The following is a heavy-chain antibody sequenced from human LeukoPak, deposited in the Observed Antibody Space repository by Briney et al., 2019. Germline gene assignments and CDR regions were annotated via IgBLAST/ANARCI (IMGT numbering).Heavy chain of an antibody. CDR1: GGSISSSSFF. CDR2: VSYSGTT. V-gene: IGHV4-39*01. J-gene: IGHJ3*02. CDR3: ARLRYNWILPGPDAFDI. Sequence: KASETLSLTCTVSGGSISSSSFFWAWIRQPPGKGLEWIGTVSYSGTTYYSPSLKSRVTISVDTSKNQFSLKLSSVTAADTAVYYCARLRYNWILPGPDAFDIWGQGTKVTVSS. D-gene: IGHD1-1*01.